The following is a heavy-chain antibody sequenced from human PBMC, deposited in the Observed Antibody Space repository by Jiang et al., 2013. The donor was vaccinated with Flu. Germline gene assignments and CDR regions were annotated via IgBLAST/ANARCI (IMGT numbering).Heavy chain of an antibody. CDR1: GFTFSSYA. CDR3: AKDVKYRLNRASTHSYLDY. CDR2: VSGDGINT. D-gene: IGHD3-16*02. Sequence: AASGFTFSSYAMSWVRQAPGKGLEWVSSVSGDGINTYYADSVKGRFTISRDNSRNTLYLQMSSLRVEDTAIYFCAKDVKYRLNRASTHSYLDYWGQGILVTVSS. J-gene: IGHJ4*02. V-gene: IGHV3-23*01.